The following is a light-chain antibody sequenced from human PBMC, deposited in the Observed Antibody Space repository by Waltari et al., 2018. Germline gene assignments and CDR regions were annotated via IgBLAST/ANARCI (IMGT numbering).Light chain of an antibody. Sequence: QSVLTQPPSASGTPGQRVTISCSGSSSNIGSNTLSWYQQLPGTAPKLLIYNNHQRPSGVPGRFSGSKSGTSASLAISGLQSEDEADYCCAAWDDRLNGPVFGGGTKLTVL. CDR3: AAWDDRLNGPV. V-gene: IGLV1-44*01. CDR1: SSNIGSNT. CDR2: NNH. J-gene: IGLJ2*01.